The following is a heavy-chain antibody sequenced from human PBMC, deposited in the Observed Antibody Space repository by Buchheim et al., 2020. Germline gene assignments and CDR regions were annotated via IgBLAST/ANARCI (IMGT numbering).Heavy chain of an antibody. Sequence: QVQLQQWGAGLLKPSETLSLTCAVYGGSFSGYYWSWIRQPPGKGLEWIGEINHSGSTNYNPSLKRRVTISVDTSTNKFSLKLSSVTAADTAVYYCARGGGPPGIAVAGYFDYWGQGTL. CDR2: INHSGST. D-gene: IGHD6-19*01. CDR3: ARGGGPPGIAVAGYFDY. V-gene: IGHV4-34*01. J-gene: IGHJ4*02. CDR1: GGSFSGYY.